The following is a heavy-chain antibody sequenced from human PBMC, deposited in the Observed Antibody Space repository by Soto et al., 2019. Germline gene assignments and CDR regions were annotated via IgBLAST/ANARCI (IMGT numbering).Heavy chain of an antibody. Sequence: ASVKVSCKASGYTFTSYGISWVRQAPGQGLEWMGWISAYNGNTNYAQKLQGRVTMTTDTSTSTAYMELRSLRSDDTAVYYCARARYYDFWSGYSYFDYWGQGTLVPVSS. CDR3: ARARYYDFWSGYSYFDY. V-gene: IGHV1-18*01. D-gene: IGHD3-3*01. CDR1: GYTFTSYG. CDR2: ISAYNGNT. J-gene: IGHJ4*02.